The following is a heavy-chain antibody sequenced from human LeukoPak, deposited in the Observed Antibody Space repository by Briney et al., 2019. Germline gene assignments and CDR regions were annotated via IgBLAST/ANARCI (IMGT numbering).Heavy chain of an antibody. J-gene: IGHJ4*02. CDR1: GFTFSSYG. D-gene: IGHD6-6*01. CDR2: ISYDGSNK. V-gene: IGHV3-30*18. Sequence: GGSLRLSRAASGFTFSSYGMHWVRQAPGKGLEWVAVISYDGSNKYYADSVKGRFTISRDNSKNTLYLQMNSLRAEDMAVYYCAKLSIAARPGDYWGQGTLVTVSS. CDR3: AKLSIAARPGDY.